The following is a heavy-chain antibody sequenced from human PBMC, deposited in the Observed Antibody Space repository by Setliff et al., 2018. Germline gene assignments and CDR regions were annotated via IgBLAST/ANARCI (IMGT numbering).Heavy chain of an antibody. CDR3: ARDGDNYYDSSGYCLKHAFEI. D-gene: IGHD3-22*01. CDR2: IIPIFGTA. V-gene: IGHV1-69*13. CDR1: GGTFSSYA. Sequence: SVKVSCKASGGTFSSYAISWVRQAPGQGLEWMGGIIPIFGTANYAQKFQGRVTITADESTSTAYMELSSLRSEDTAVYYCARDGDNYYDSSGYCLKHAFEIWGQGTMVTVSS. J-gene: IGHJ3*02.